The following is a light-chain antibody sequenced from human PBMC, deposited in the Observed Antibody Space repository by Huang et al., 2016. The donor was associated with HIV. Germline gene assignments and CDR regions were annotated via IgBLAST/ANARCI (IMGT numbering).Light chain of an antibody. CDR1: QSFSSY. V-gene: IGKV3-11*01. Sequence: EIVLTQSPPTLSLSPGERAPLSCRASQSFSSYLAWYQQKPGQAPRLLIYDASNRATGIPARFSASGSGTEFTLTISSLEPEDFAVYYCQQRSNWPWTFGQGTKVEIK. CDR2: DAS. CDR3: QQRSNWPWT. J-gene: IGKJ1*01.